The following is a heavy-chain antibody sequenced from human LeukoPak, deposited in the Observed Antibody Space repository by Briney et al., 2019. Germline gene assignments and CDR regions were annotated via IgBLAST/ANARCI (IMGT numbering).Heavy chain of an antibody. V-gene: IGHV3-23*01. Sequence: GGSLRPSCAAPGFTFSSYAMSWVRQAPGKGLEWVSSISGSGSSTYYADSVKGRFSISRDNSKNTLYLQMNSLRAEDTALYYCARARYCTSTSCYIDYWGQGTLVTVSS. J-gene: IGHJ4*02. CDR2: ISGSGSST. D-gene: IGHD2-2*02. CDR1: GFTFSSYA. CDR3: ARARYCTSTSCYIDY.